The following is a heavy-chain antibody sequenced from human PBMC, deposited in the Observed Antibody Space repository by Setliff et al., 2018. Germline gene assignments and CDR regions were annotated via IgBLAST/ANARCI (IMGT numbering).Heavy chain of an antibody. CDR1: GFTFSTYW. Sequence: GGSLRLSCVTSGFTFSTYWMHWVRQAPGQGLVWVARISTDGSSITYADSVKGRFTISRDNARNTLYLQMDSLTTDDTAKYFCAKDRWGYADPWGQGTLVTVSS. CDR3: AKDRWGYADP. CDR2: ISTDGSSI. V-gene: IGHV3-74*03. J-gene: IGHJ5*02. D-gene: IGHD2-2*01.